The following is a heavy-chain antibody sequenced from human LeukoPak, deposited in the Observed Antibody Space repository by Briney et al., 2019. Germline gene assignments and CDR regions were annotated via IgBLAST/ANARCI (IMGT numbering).Heavy chain of an antibody. CDR3: ASRGSSKDAFDI. V-gene: IGHV3-66*01. CDR1: GFTVSSNY. J-gene: IGHJ3*02. CDR2: IDSGGST. D-gene: IGHD3-16*01. Sequence: GGSLRLSCAASGFTVSSNYMSWVRQAPGKGLEWVSVIDSGGSTFYADSVKGRFTTSRDNSKNTLYLQMNSLRAEDTAVYYCASRGSSKDAFDIWGQGTMVTVSS.